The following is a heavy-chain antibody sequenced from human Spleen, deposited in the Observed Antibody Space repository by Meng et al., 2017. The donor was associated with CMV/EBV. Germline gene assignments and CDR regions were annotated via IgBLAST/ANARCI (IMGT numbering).Heavy chain of an antibody. CDR1: GYTFTDYY. CDR3: ARDPILNEGLDV. CDR2: INPNTGGA. V-gene: IGHV1-2*02. D-gene: IGHD2-21*01. Sequence: ASVKVSCKASGYTFTDYYIHWVRQAPGQGLEWMEWINPNTGGANYAQRFQGRVTMTRDTSITTAYMELSSLRSDDTAMYYCARDPILNEGLDVWGQGTTVTVSS. J-gene: IGHJ6*02.